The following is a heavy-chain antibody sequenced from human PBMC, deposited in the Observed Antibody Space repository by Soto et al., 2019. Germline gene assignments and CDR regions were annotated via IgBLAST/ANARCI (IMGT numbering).Heavy chain of an antibody. CDR2: IDHTGST. CDR3: ARVRPRYGIDV. V-gene: IGHV4-34*01. CDR1: GESFSGYY. J-gene: IGHJ6*02. Sequence: QVQLQQWGAGLLKPSETLSLTCAVYGESFSGYYWSRIRQPPGKGLEWIGEIDHTGSTNYNPSLKSRVIISLDTSNNQFSLKLSSVTAADTAVYYCARVRPRYGIDVWGQGTTVTVSS.